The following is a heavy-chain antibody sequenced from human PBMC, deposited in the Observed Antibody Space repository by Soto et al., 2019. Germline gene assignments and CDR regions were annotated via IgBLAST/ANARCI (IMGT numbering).Heavy chain of an antibody. CDR2: ISYDGSNK. D-gene: IGHD1-26*01. Sequence: QVQLVESGGGVVQPGRSLRLSCAASGFTFSSYGMHWVRQAPGKGLEWVAVISYDGSNKYYADSVKGRFTISRDNFKKTLYLPMNSLRAEVTVVYYGAIVRSGRRLHGGWDYWGQGTLVTVSS. J-gene: IGHJ4*02. V-gene: IGHV3-30*03. CDR3: AIVRSGRRLHGGWDY. CDR1: GFTFSSYG.